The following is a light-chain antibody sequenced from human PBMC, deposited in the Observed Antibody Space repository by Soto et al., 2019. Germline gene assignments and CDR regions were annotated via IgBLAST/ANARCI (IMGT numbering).Light chain of an antibody. J-gene: IGKJ4*02. Sequence: EIVMTQSPGTLSLSPGGRATLSCRSSQSISNTYVSWYQQKPGQAPRLLIYGASTRATGIPARFSGSGSGAGFKFSIRSPPAGDFAVYYGHPDYYLPLTFSGRTRVEIK. CDR3: HPDYYLPLT. V-gene: IGKV3D-7*01. CDR2: GAS. CDR1: QSISNTY.